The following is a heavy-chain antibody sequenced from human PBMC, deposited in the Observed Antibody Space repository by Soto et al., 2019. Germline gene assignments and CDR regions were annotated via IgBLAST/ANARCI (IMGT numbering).Heavy chain of an antibody. CDR1: GYTFTNYA. CDR3: AREQVGWFDP. Sequence: ASVKVSCKASGYTFTNYAMHWVRQAPGQRLEWMGWINPNSGNTDYAQKFQGRVTMTRNTSISTAYMELSSLRSEDTAVYYCAREQVGWFDPWGQGTLVTVSS. CDR2: INPNSGNT. J-gene: IGHJ5*02. V-gene: IGHV1-8*02. D-gene: IGHD6-6*01.